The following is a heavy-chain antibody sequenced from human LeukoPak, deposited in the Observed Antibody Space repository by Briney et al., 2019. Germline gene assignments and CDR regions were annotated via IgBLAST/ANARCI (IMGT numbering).Heavy chain of an antibody. D-gene: IGHD4-23*01. J-gene: IGHJ4*02. CDR2: ISGTGDKT. CDR3: AKDLGSVVTPPSLDY. CDR1: GFTFSSYA. V-gene: IGHV3-23*01. Sequence: GGSLRLSCAASGFTFSSYAMSWVRQAPGKGLEWVSAISGTGDKTYYADSVRGRFTISRDNSKNTVYLQMNSLRAEDTAVYYCAKDLGSVVTPPSLDYWGQGTLVTVSS.